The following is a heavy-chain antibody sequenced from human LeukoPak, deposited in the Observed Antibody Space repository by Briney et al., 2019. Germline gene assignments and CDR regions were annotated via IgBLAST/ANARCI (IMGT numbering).Heavy chain of an antibody. V-gene: IGHV3-74*01. CDR1: RFTLSSYW. CDR2: INTDGSST. Sequence: PGGSLRLSCAASRFTLSSYWMHWVRQAPGKGLVWVSRINTDGSSTSYADSVKGRFTISRDNAKNTLDLQMNSLIAEDTAVYYCARGGRGYSYGYDYWGQGTLVTVSS. D-gene: IGHD5-18*01. CDR3: ARGGRGYSYGYDY. J-gene: IGHJ4*02.